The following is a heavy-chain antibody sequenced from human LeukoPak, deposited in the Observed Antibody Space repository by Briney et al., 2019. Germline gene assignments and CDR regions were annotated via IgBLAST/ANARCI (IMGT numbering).Heavy chain of an antibody. Sequence: NPGGSLRLSCAASGFTFSSYAMSWVRQAPGKGLEWVSSISSSSSYICYADSVKGRFTISRDNAKNSLYLQMNSLRAEDTAVYYCARLGARQILEYWGQGTLVTVSS. V-gene: IGHV3-21*01. CDR3: ARLGARQILEY. D-gene: IGHD4-17*01. CDR1: GFTFSSYA. CDR2: ISSSSSYI. J-gene: IGHJ4*02.